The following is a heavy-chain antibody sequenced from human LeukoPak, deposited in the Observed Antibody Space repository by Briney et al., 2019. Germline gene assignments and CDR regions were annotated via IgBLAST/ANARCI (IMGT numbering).Heavy chain of an antibody. CDR1: GFAFGSYA. J-gene: IGHJ4*02. Sequence: GGSLRLSCTASGFAFGSYAMYWVRQAPGKGLEWVSGIFGSGGSAHYADYVKGRFTISRDNSKNTVYLEMNSLGVEDTAVYYCAKTTVGYSSGRFPGWPADYWGQGTLVTVSS. D-gene: IGHD2-15*01. CDR3: AKTTVGYSSGRFPGWPADY. CDR2: IFGSGGSA. V-gene: IGHV3-23*01.